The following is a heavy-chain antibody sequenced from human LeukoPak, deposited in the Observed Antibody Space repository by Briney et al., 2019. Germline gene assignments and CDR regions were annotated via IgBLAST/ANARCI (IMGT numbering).Heavy chain of an antibody. CDR1: GGSISPYY. V-gene: IGHV4-4*09. CDR3: ARRSTLFYFDY. Sequence: SETLSLTCTVSGGSISPYYWTWIRQSSGKGLEWIGYISASGTTDYNPSLKGRVTMSVDTSKSQFSLHLNSVTAADTAVFYCARRSTLFYFDYWGQGALVTVSS. J-gene: IGHJ4*02. CDR2: ISASGTT.